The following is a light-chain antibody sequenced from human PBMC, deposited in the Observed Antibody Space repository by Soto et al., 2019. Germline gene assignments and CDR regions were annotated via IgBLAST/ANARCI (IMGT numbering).Light chain of an antibody. CDR3: LQTSTFPRT. CDR2: GAS. J-gene: IGKJ1*01. Sequence: DIQMTQSPSSVSASVGDRFTISCRASQDIGNFLAWYQHTPGKAPKLLIHGASSLSREIPSRFSGGRKGNHFTLTISGLQPEDVATYFCLQTSTFPRTFGQGTKV. CDR1: QDIGNF. V-gene: IGKV1-12*01.